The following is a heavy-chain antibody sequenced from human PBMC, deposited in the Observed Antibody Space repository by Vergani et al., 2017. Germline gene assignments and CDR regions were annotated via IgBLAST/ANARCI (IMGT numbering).Heavy chain of an antibody. J-gene: IGHJ1*01. CDR3: ANGASEYFQH. V-gene: IGHV3-30*02. Sequence: VQLVESGGGLVQPGGSLRLSCAASAFTFSSYGMHWVRQAPGKGLEWVAFIRYDGSNKYYADSVKGRFTISRDNSKNTLYLQMNSLRAEDTAVYYCANGASEYFQHWGQGTLVTVSS. CDR2: IRYDGSNK. D-gene: IGHD3-16*01. CDR1: AFTFSSYG.